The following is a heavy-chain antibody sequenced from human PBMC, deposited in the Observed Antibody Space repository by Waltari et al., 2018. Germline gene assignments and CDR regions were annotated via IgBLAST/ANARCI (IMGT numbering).Heavy chain of an antibody. CDR1: GFPFPRPW. D-gene: IGHD3-22*01. CDR2: ISSDGSSV. Sequence: EEQLVESGGGLAHHGESLRLSGAASGFPFPRPWLAWVGHAPGQGLVWVSRISSDGSSVTYADAVKGRFTISRDNAKNTLYVQMNRLRAEDTAVYYCARVATKTYSSPVPGRPYYYGMDVWGQGTTVTVSS. V-gene: IGHV3-74*01. J-gene: IGHJ6*02. CDR3: ARVATKTYSSPVPGRPYYYGMDV.